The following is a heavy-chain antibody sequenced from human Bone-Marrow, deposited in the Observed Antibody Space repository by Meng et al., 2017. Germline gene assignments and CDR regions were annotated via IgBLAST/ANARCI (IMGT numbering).Heavy chain of an antibody. J-gene: IGHJ4*02. CDR2: LSGDGSDK. D-gene: IGHD3-10*01. CDR1: GFTFSSYA. V-gene: IGHV3-7*01. CDR3: ARDVGAGSHD. Sequence: GESLKIFCAASGFTFSSYAMSWVRQAPGKGLEWLANLSGDGSDKRYVDSVKGRFTISRDNAKNSLHLQMNSLRAEDTAVYYCARDVGAGSHDWGQGTLVTVSS.